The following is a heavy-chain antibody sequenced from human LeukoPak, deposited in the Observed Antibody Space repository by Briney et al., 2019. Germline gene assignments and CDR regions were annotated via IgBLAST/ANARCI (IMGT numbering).Heavy chain of an antibody. J-gene: IGHJ5*02. D-gene: IGHD3-22*01. CDR2: IYPGDSDT. Sequence: GESLKISCKGSGYRFTSYWIGWVRQMPGKGLEWMGIIYPGDSDTRYSPSFQGQVTISADKSISTAYLQWSSLKASDTAMYYCARAAPYYYDSSGSEGWFDPWGQGTLVTVSS. CDR3: ARAAPYYYDSSGSEGWFDP. CDR1: GYRFTSYW. V-gene: IGHV5-51*01.